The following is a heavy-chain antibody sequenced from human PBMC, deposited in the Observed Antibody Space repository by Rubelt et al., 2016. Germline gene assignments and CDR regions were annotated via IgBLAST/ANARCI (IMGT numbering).Heavy chain of an antibody. J-gene: IGHJ4*02. Sequence: QLQLQESGPGLVKPSETLSLTCTVSGGPISSSSFYWCWIRQSPGRHLEWIGSIHFRENTYYNPSFKRRVTISEDTSKNQFTLRLKSVGAADTAVYYCARVPRASACFDSWGQGTMVTVSS. CDR1: GGPISSSSFY. V-gene: IGHV4-39*01. CDR3: ARVPRASACFDS. D-gene: IGHD5/OR15-5a*01. CDR2: IHFRENT.